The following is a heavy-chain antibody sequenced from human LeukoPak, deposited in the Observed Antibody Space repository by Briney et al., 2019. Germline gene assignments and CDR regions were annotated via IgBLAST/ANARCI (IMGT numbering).Heavy chain of an antibody. Sequence: TSETLSLTCTVSGGSITGNYWSWSRQPPGKGLEWIGYIYNSETTNYNPSLKSRVTISIDTSKNQFSLKLSSVTAADTAVYYCARAGETLRSLESALGQYYFDYWGQGTLVTVSS. CDR3: ARAGETLRSLESALGQYYFDY. J-gene: IGHJ4*02. CDR1: GGSITGNY. D-gene: IGHD3-3*01. V-gene: IGHV4-59*12. CDR2: IYNSETT.